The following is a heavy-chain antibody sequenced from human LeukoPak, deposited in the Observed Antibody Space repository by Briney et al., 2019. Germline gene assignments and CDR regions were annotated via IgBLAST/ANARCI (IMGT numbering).Heavy chain of an antibody. D-gene: IGHD3-22*01. J-gene: IGHJ4*02. CDR1: GITLSNYG. Sequence: GGSLRLSCAVSGITLSNYGMSWVRQAPGKGLEWVAGISTVGGRPNHAGPVKGRFTISRDNPKNTLYLQMNSLRDEYTAVYFCAKRGVVIRVILVGFHKEAYYFDSWGQGALVTVSS. CDR2: ISTVGGRP. V-gene: IGHV3-23*01. CDR3: AKRGVVIRVILVGFHKEAYYFDS.